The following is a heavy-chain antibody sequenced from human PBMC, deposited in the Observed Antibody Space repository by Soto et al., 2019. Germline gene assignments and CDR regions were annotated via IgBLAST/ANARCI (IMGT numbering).Heavy chain of an antibody. J-gene: IGHJ6*02. CDR1: GFTFSSYG. V-gene: IGHV3-30*18. D-gene: IGHD4-17*01. CDR2: ISYDGSNK. Sequence: PGGSLRLSCAASGFTFSSYGMHWVRQAPGKGLEWVAVISYDGSNKYYADSVKGRFTISRDNSKNTLYLQMNSLRAEDTAVYYCAKDQLRWPPQGGMDVWGQGTTVTVSS. CDR3: AKDQLRWPPQGGMDV.